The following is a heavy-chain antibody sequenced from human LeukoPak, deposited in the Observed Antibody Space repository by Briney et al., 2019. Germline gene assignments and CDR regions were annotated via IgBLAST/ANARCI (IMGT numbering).Heavy chain of an antibody. V-gene: IGHV4-59*01. CDR2: ITYTGST. CDR1: GGSISNYY. D-gene: IGHD4-11*01. CDR3: ARSTVTTYYYYGMDV. J-gene: IGHJ6*02. Sequence: SETLSLTCTVSGGSISNYYWTWIRQPPGKGLEWIGYITYTGSTDSNPSLKSRVTISADTSKNQFSLKLIAVTAADTAVYYYARSTVTTYYYYGMDVWGQGTTVTVSS.